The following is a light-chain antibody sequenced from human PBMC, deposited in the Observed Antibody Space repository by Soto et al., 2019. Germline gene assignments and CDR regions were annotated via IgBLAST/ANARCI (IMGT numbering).Light chain of an antibody. CDR2: AAS. CDR3: LGYDSAPTWT. V-gene: IGKV1-27*01. J-gene: IGKJ1*01. CDR1: QGISTY. Sequence: DIQMTQTPSSLSASVGDRVTIACRVSQGISTYLAWYQQKPGKVPKLLIYAASALQSGVPSRFSGSGSGTDFTLTISSLQPEDVTTYYCLGYDSAPTWTFGQGTKVDIK.